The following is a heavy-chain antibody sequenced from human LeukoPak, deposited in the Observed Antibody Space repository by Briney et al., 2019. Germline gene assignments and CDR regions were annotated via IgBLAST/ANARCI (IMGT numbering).Heavy chain of an antibody. J-gene: IGHJ4*02. D-gene: IGHD1-1*01. V-gene: IGHV4-4*02. CDR3: ARTGAGWYFDY. CDR2: IYQSGST. Sequence: SGTLSLTCAVSGGSISSRNWWSWVRQPPGKGLVWIGEIYQSGSTNYNPSLKSRVTISVDKSKNQFSLNLSSVTAADTAVYYCARTGAGWYFDYWGQGTLVTVSS. CDR1: GGSISSRNW.